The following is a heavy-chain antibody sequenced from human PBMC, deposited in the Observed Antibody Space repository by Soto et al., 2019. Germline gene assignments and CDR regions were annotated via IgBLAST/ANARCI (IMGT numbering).Heavy chain of an antibody. D-gene: IGHD1-26*01. CDR3: AKDSEGEPGAWYYFDY. V-gene: IGHV3-7*03. Sequence: PGGSLRLSCAASGFTFSSYWMSWVRQAPGKGLEWVANIKQDGSEKYYVDSVKGRFTISRDNSKNTLYLQMNSLRAEDTAVYYCAKDSEGEPGAWYYFDYWGQGTLVTVSS. J-gene: IGHJ4*02. CDR2: IKQDGSEK. CDR1: GFTFSSYW.